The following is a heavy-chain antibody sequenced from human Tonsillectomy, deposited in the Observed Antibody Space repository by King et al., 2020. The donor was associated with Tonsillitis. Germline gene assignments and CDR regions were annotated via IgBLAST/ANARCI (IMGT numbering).Heavy chain of an antibody. J-gene: IGHJ4*02. CDR2: IYYGGST. Sequence: QLQESGPGLVKPSETLSLSCTVSDGSISSSSYSWGWIRQPPGKGLEWIGSIYYGGSTFYDPSFQSRVTIFVDTSKNQFSLKLSSVTAADTAVYYCASRSNPYLFDSWGQGTLVTVSS. CDR1: DGSISSSSYS. CDR3: ASRSNPYLFDS. D-gene: IGHD4-11*01. V-gene: IGHV4-39*01.